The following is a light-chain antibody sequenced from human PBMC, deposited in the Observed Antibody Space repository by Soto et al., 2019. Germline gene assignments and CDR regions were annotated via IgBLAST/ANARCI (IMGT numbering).Light chain of an antibody. CDR1: QTVSSSF. J-gene: IGKJ1*01. Sequence: VLTQSRGTLSLSPGARATLSCRASQTVSSSFLAWYQQTPGQAPRLLIYAASSRATGTPDRFSGSGSGTDFTLTISRLEPEDFAVYYCQQYGNSPQTFGQGTKVDIK. CDR2: AAS. V-gene: IGKV3-20*01. CDR3: QQYGNSPQT.